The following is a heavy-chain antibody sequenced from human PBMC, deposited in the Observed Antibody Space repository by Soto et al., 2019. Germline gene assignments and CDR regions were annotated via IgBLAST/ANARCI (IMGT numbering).Heavy chain of an antibody. CDR2: IYYSGST. J-gene: IGHJ5*02. V-gene: IGHV4-59*01. Sequence: LSLTCTVSGGSISSYYWSWIRQPPGKGLEWIGYIYYSGSTNYNPSLKSRVTISVDTSKNQFSLKLSSVTAADTAVYYCAREYGGHGPPKYNWFDPWGQGTLVTVSS. D-gene: IGHD5-12*01. CDR3: AREYGGHGPPKYNWFDP. CDR1: GGSISSYY.